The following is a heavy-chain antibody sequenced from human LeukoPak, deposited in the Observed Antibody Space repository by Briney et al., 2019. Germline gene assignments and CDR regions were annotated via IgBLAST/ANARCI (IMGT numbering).Heavy chain of an antibody. Sequence: GGSLRLSCAASGFTFSSYDMHWVRQATGKGLEWVSAIGTAGDTYYPGSVKGRFTISRENAKNSLYLQMNSLRAEDTAVYYCARTKYGDYSFGYWGQGTLVTVSS. J-gene: IGHJ4*02. CDR2: IGTAGDT. CDR1: GFTFSSYD. CDR3: ARTKYGDYSFGY. V-gene: IGHV3-13*01. D-gene: IGHD4-17*01.